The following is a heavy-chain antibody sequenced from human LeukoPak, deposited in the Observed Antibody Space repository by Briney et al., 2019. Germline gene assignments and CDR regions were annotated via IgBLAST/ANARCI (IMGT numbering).Heavy chain of an antibody. J-gene: IGHJ4*02. Sequence: GRSLRLSCAASGFTFSSYGMHWVRQAPGKGLEWVAVISYEGSKKYYADSVKGRFTTSRDNSKNTLYLQMNSLRAEDTAMYYCAKQAGWGAYFSFLPFDFWGRGTLVTVSS. CDR1: GFTFSSYG. CDR3: AKQAGWGAYFSFLPFDF. CDR2: ISYEGSKK. D-gene: IGHD3-3*01. V-gene: IGHV3-30*18.